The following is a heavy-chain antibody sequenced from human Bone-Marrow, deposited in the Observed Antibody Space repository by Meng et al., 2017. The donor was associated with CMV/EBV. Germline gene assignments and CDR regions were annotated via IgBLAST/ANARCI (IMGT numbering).Heavy chain of an antibody. J-gene: IGHJ4*02. D-gene: IGHD2-2*01. CDR3: ARAHCSSTSCLIDY. CDR2: INPNSGGT. Sequence: QVQLVTSGAEVKKPGASGKVSCKVSGYTLTELSMHWVRQAPGKGLEWMGWINPNSGGTNYAQKFQGRVTMTRDTSISTAYMKLSRLRSDDTAVYYCARAHCSSTSCLIDYWGQGTLVTVSS. V-gene: IGHV1-2*02. CDR1: GYTLTELS.